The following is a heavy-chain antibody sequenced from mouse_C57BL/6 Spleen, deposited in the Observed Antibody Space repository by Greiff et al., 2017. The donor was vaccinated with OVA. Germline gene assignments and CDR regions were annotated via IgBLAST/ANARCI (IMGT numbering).Heavy chain of an antibody. Sequence: EVKLEESGPGLVKPSQSLSLTCSVTGYSITSGYYWNWIRQFPGNKLEWMGYISYDGSNNYNPALKNRISITRDTSKNQFFLKLNSVTTEDTATYYCARGGGSAAFYWGQGTLVTVSA. J-gene: IGHJ3*01. D-gene: IGHD6-1*01. CDR1: GYSITSGYY. CDR3: ARGGGSAAFY. V-gene: IGHV3-6*01. CDR2: ISYDGSN.